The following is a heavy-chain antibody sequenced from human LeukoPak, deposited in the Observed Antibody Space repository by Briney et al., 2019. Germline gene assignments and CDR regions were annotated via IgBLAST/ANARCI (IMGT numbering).Heavy chain of an antibody. D-gene: IGHD1-26*01. V-gene: IGHV4-61*02. CDR3: ARSLVGATALYFDY. CDR1: GGSISSGSYY. Sequence: PSQTLSLTCTVSGGSISSGSYYWSWIRQPAGKGLEWIGRIYTSGSTNYNPSLKSRVTISVDTSKNQFSLKLSSVTAADTAVYYCARSLVGATALYFDYWGQGTLVTVSS. CDR2: IYTSGST. J-gene: IGHJ4*02.